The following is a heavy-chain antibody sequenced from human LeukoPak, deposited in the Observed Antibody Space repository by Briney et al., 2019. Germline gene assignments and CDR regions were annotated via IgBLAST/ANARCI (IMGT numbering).Heavy chain of an antibody. CDR2: IFYSGST. CDR3: TRVDYFDIIGYEGAFDI. V-gene: IGHV4-59*01. J-gene: IGHJ3*02. D-gene: IGHD3-22*01. CDR1: GASISLYT. Sequence: SETLSLTCSVSGASISLYTWSWIRQAPGEGLEWIGYIFYSGSTNYSPSLMSRVTMSVDTSKNHFSLRLSSVTAADTAIYYCTRVDYFDIIGYEGAFDIWGQGTMVAVSS.